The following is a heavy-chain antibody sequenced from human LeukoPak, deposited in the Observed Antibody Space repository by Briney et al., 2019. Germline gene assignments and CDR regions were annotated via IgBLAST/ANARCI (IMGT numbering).Heavy chain of an antibody. CDR2: IYYSGST. Sequence: SETLSLTCTVSGGSISSSSYYWGWIRQPPGKGLEWIGSIYYSGSTYYNPSLKNRVTISVDTSKNQFSLKLSSVTAADTAVYYCARLPEFVDYYDSTWYFDYWGQGTLVTVSS. CDR3: ARLPEFVDYYDSTWYFDY. D-gene: IGHD3-22*01. CDR1: GGSISSSSYY. J-gene: IGHJ4*02. V-gene: IGHV4-39*01.